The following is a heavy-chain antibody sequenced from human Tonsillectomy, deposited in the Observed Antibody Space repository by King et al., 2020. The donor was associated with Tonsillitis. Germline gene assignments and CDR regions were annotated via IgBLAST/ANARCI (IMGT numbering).Heavy chain of an antibody. CDR3: AGLDQATPTTSHFYMDV. V-gene: IGHV5-51*01. Sequence: VQLVESGAEVKKPGESLKISCKGSGYSFTTYWIGWVRQLPGKGLEWMGIIYPGDSDTKYSPSFQGQVTISADKSISTAYLQWSSLRASDTAMYYCAGLDQATPTTSHFYMDVWGKGTTVTVSS. J-gene: IGHJ6*03. CDR1: GYSFTTYW. CDR2: IYPGDSDT. D-gene: IGHD4-23*01.